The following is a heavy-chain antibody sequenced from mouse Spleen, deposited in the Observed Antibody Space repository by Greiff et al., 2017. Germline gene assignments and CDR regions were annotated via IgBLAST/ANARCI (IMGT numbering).Heavy chain of an antibody. V-gene: IGHV1-55*01. D-gene: IGHD2-5*01. CDR1: GYTFTSYW. CDR3: ARSSYSNYYPAWFAY. CDR2: IYPGSGST. J-gene: IGHJ3*01. Sequence: QVQLQQPGAELVKPGASVKMSCKASGYTFTSYWITWVKQRPGQGLEWIGDIYPGSGSTNYNEKFKSKATLTVDTSSSTAYMQLSSLTSEDSAVYYCARSSYSNYYPAWFAYWGQGTLVTVSA.